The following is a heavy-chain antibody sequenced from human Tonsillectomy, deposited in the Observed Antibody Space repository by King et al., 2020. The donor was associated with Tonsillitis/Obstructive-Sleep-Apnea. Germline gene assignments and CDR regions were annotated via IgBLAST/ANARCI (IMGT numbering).Heavy chain of an antibody. CDR3: ARGGGRIHYIDY. V-gene: IGHV3-48*02. CDR1: GFTLSSYS. D-gene: IGHD1-26*01. CDR2: ISTGSSTI. Sequence: VQLVESGGGLVQPGGSLRLSCAASGFTLSSYSMNWVRQAPGKGLEWVSYISTGSSTIYYADSVKGRFTISRDNAKNSLYLQMNSLRDEDTAGYYCARGGGRIHYIDYWGQGTLVTVSS. J-gene: IGHJ4*02.